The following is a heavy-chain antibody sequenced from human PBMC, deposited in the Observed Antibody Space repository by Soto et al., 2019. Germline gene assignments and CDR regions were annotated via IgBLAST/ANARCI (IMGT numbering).Heavy chain of an antibody. D-gene: IGHD4-17*01. V-gene: IGHV4-30-2*01. CDR1: GGSISSGGYS. CDR3: ARAYGDYDWYFDY. J-gene: IGHJ4*02. Sequence: QLQLQESGSGLVKPSQTLSVTCAVSGGSISSGGYSWSWIRQPPGKGLEWIGYIYHSGSTYYNPSLKSRVTISVDRSKNQFSLKLSSVTAADTAVYYCARAYGDYDWYFDYWGQGTLVTVSS. CDR2: IYHSGST.